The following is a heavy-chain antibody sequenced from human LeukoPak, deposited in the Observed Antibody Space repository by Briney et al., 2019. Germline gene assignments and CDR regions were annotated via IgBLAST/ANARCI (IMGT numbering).Heavy chain of an antibody. J-gene: IGHJ5*02. D-gene: IGHD1-26*01. CDR3: ARLLRNSFDP. V-gene: IGHV1-46*01. Sequence: ASVKVSCKASGYTFSSYYMHWVRQAPGQGLEWMGIINPSGGGTTYAQKFQGRATMTRDTSISTAYMELTRLTSDDTAVYYCARLLRNSFDPWGQGTLVTVSS. CDR2: INPSGGGT. CDR1: GYTFSSYY.